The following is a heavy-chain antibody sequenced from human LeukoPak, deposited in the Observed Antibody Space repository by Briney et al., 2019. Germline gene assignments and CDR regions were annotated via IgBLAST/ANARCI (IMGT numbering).Heavy chain of an antibody. CDR2: MNPNSGNT. V-gene: IGHV1-8*01. CDR3: ARGKGILGYCSSTSCPNKNNWFDP. J-gene: IGHJ5*02. D-gene: IGHD2-2*01. CDR1: GYTFTSYD. Sequence: ASVKVSCKASGYTFTSYDINWVRQTTGQGLEWMGWMNPNSGNTGYAQKFQGRVTMTRNTSISTAYMELSSLRSEDTAVYYCARGKGILGYCSSTSCPNKNNWFDPWDQGTLVTVSS.